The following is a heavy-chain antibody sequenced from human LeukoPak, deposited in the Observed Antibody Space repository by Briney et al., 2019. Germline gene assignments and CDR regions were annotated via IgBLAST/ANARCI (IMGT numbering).Heavy chain of an antibody. Sequence: PSETLSLTFAVYGGSFSGYYWSWIRQPPGKGLEWIGEINHSGSTSYNPSLKSRVTISVDTSKNQFSLKLSSVTAADTAVYYCARQVVMITFGGVIVHNWFDPWGQGTLVTVSS. CDR2: INHSGST. V-gene: IGHV4-34*01. D-gene: IGHD3-16*02. J-gene: IGHJ5*02. CDR1: GGSFSGYY. CDR3: ARQVVMITFGGVIVHNWFDP.